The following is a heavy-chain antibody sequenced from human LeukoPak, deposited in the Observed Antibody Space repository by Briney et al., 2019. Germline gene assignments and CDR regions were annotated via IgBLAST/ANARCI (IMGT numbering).Heavy chain of an antibody. D-gene: IGHD3-22*01. CDR3: ARASYYYDSSGYPY. CDR2: IYYNGST. J-gene: IGHJ4*02. Sequence: PSQTLSLTCTVSGGSITIGDSYWSWIRQPPGKGLEWIGYIYYNGSTYYHPSLKTRVTVSVDTSKNQFSLKLSSVTAADTAVYYCARASYYYDSSGYPYWGQGTLVTVSP. CDR1: GGSITIGDSY. V-gene: IGHV4-30-4*08.